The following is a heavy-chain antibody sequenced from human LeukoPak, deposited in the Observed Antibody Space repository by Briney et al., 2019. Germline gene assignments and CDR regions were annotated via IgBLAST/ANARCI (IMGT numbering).Heavy chain of an antibody. Sequence: GESLKISCKGSGYSFTTYWIGWVRQMPGKGLEWMGITSPTDSDTKYNPSFQAQVTMSADKSISTAYLQWTSLKASDTAIYYCARLNSPSYFDYWGQGTLVIVSS. CDR2: TSPTDSDT. J-gene: IGHJ4*02. CDR1: GYSFTTYW. D-gene: IGHD2/OR15-2a*01. CDR3: ARLNSPSYFDY. V-gene: IGHV5-51*01.